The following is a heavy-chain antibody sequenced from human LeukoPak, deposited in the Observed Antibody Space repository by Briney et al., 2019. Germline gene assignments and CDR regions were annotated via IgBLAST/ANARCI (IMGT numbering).Heavy chain of an antibody. D-gene: IGHD5-12*01. CDR3: ARASGYGFDY. CDR1: GFSFSSNW. Sequence: GGSLRLSCAASGFSFSSNWMHWVRQVPGKGLVWVSRINSDGRSTSYADSVKGRFTISRDNAKNSLYLQMNSLRDEDAAVYYCARASGYGFDYWGQGTLVTVSS. CDR2: INSDGRST. J-gene: IGHJ4*02. V-gene: IGHV3-74*01.